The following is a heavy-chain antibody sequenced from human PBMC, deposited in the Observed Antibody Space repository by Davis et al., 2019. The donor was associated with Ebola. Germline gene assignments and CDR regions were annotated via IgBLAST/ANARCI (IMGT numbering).Heavy chain of an antibody. Sequence: GESLKISCAASGFTFSTYALHWVRQAPGKGLEWLTVISYDATTEYADSVKGRFTISRDNSKNSLFLQMNSLRTEDTALYYCTTDPHDYWGQGTLVTVSS. J-gene: IGHJ4*02. CDR2: ISYDATTE. CDR3: TTDPHDY. CDR1: GFTFSTYA. V-gene: IGHV3-30*04.